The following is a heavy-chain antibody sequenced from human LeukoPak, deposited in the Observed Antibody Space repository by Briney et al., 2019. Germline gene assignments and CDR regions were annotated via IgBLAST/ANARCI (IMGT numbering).Heavy chain of an antibody. J-gene: IGHJ6*02. V-gene: IGHV1-2*02. D-gene: IGHD3-10*01. Sequence: ASVKVSCKASGYTFTGYYMHWVRQAPGQGLEWMGWINPNSGGTNYAQKFQGRVTMTRDTSISTAYMELSRLRSDDTAVYYCARFYYYGSGSRYYYGMDVWGQGTTVTVSS. CDR3: ARFYYYGSGSRYYYGMDV. CDR1: GYTFTGYY. CDR2: INPNSGGT.